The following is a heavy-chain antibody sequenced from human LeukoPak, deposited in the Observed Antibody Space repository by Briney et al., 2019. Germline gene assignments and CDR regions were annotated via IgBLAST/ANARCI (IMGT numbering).Heavy chain of an antibody. Sequence: ASVKVSCKASGYTFTNYYMHWVRQAPGQGLEWMGIINPSGGSTSYAQKFQGRVTMTRGMSTSTVYMELSSLRSEDTAVYYCARKGDYYDSSGDAFDIWGQGTMVTVSS. D-gene: IGHD3-22*01. CDR1: GYTFTNYY. CDR2: INPSGGST. CDR3: ARKGDYYDSSGDAFDI. J-gene: IGHJ3*02. V-gene: IGHV1-46*01.